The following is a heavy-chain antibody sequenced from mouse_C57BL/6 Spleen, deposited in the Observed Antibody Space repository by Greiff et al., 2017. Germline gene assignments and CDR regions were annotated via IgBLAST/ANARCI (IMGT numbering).Heavy chain of an antibody. CDR3: ARGSVLPYVPYAMDY. D-gene: IGHD1-1*02. CDR2: IYPRDGST. Sequence: QVQLQQSDAELVKPGASVKISCKVSGYTFTDHTIHWMKQRPEQGLEWIGYIYPRDGSTKYNEKFKGKATLTADKSSSTAYMQLNSLTSEDSAVYFCARGSVLPYVPYAMDYWGKGTSVTVSS. V-gene: IGHV1-78*01. CDR1: GYTFTDHT. J-gene: IGHJ4*01.